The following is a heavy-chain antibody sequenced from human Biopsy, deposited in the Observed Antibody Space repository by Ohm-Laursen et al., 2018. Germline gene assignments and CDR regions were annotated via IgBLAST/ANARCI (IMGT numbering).Heavy chain of an antibody. V-gene: IGHV4-61*08. CDR2: ISDTGTT. J-gene: IGHJ3*01. CDR1: GGSIGGSGDY. D-gene: IGHD3-3*01. CDR3: ARLFRLDDYWNDDPPDGFDV. Sequence: TLSLTCTVSGGSIGGSGDYWSWIRQPPGKGLEWIGYISDTGTTNYNPSLRGRVAMSVDTSKNQFSLQLTSGTAADTAMFFCARLFRLDDYWNDDPPDGFDVWGQGTMVTVSS.